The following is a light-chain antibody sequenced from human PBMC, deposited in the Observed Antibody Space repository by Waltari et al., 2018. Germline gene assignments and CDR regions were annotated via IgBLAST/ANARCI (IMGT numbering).Light chain of an antibody. CDR3: SSYTSSSTLV. V-gene: IGLV2-14*03. Sequence: QSALTQPASVSGSPGQSITLSCTGTSSDVGGYNYVSWYQQYPGKAPKLMIYDVNKRPSGVSNRFSGSKSGNTASLTISGLQAEDEADYYCSSYTSSSTLVFGGGTKLTVL. J-gene: IGLJ3*02. CDR1: SSDVGGYNY. CDR2: DVN.